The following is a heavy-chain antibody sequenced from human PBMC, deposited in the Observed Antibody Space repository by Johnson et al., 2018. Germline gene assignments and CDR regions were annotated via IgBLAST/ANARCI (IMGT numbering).Heavy chain of an antibody. J-gene: IGHJ3*02. CDR2: IIPIFGTA. CDR3: ARAAEVGPRDAFDI. V-gene: IGHV1-69*01. Sequence: VQLVESGAEVKKPGSSVKVSCKASGGTFTSYAFSWVRQAPGQGLEWVGGIIPIFGTADDGQRFQGRVTITADESASTAYMELSSLRSEDTAGYFCARAAEVGPRDAFDIWGQGTMVTVSS. CDR1: GGTFTSYA. D-gene: IGHD2-15*01.